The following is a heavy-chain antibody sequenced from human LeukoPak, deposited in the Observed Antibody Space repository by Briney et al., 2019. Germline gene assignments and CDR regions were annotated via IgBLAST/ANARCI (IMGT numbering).Heavy chain of an antibody. D-gene: IGHD3-9*01. J-gene: IGHJ4*02. Sequence: GGSLRLSCAASGFTFSSHSMNWVRQAPGKGLQWVSGISGSGGSTYYADSVKGRFSISRDNSKNTLYLQMNSLRAEDTAVYYCARVPENFDWPGVDYWGQGTLVTVSS. CDR2: ISGSGGST. CDR1: GFTFSSHS. V-gene: IGHV3-23*01. CDR3: ARVPENFDWPGVDY.